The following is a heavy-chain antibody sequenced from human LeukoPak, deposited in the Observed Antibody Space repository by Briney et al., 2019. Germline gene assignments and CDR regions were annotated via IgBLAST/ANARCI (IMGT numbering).Heavy chain of an antibody. Sequence: ASVKVSCKASGYTFSDFYIHWVRQAPGQGLEYVGWITPKSGDTYSPQRFQGRVTMTRDASISTAYMELSSLRSDDTAVYFCGRVRLADERAWAYWGQGTLVTVSS. CDR3: GRVRLADERAWAY. D-gene: IGHD3-3*02. CDR1: GYTFSDFY. J-gene: IGHJ4*02. CDR2: ITPKSGDT. V-gene: IGHV1-2*02.